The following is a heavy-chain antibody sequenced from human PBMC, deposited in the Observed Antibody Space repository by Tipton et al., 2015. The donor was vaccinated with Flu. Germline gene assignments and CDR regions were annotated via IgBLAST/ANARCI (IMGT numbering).Heavy chain of an antibody. CDR2: IKQDGSEN. Sequence: SPRLSCAAAGFTYHSYWFTWVRQAPGKGLEWVANIKQDGSENYYVDSVKGRFTISRDNAKNSLYLQMNSLRGEDTAIYYCVKEVGGPGSYWGQGTLVTVSS. J-gene: IGHJ4*02. D-gene: IGHD6-19*01. V-gene: IGHV3-7*01. CDR3: VKEVGGPGSY. CDR1: GFTYHSYW.